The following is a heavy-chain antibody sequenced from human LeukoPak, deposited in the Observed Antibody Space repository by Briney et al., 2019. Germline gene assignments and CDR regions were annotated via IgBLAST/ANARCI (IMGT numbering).Heavy chain of an antibody. CDR1: GFTFSKYW. V-gene: IGHV3-74*01. Sequence: GGSLRLSCAASGFTFSKYWMLWVRQAPGKGLESVSRINTDGTVTTYADSVKGRFTDSRDNADNAMFLQMNSVRDEDTAVYYCATKQWLTPPPDSWGQGTPVTVSS. J-gene: IGHJ4*02. CDR2: INTDGTVT. D-gene: IGHD6-19*01. CDR3: ATKQWLTPPPDS.